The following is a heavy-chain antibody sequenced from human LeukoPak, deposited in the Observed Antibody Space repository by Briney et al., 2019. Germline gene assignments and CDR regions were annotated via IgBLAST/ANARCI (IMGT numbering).Heavy chain of an antibody. J-gene: IGHJ6*02. CDR1: GFTFSSYS. Sequence: GGSLRLPCAASGFTFSSYSMNWVRQAPGKGLEWVSSISSSSSYIYYADSVKGRFTISRDNAKNSLYLQMNSLRAEDTAVYYCARDWGWNSNYYYYGMDVWGQGTTVTVSS. CDR3: ARDWGWNSNYYYYGMDV. V-gene: IGHV3-21*01. CDR2: ISSSSSYI. D-gene: IGHD1-7*01.